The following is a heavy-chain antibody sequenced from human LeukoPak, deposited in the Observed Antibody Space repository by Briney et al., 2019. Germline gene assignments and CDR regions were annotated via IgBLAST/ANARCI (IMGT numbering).Heavy chain of an antibody. V-gene: IGHV4-39*01. Sequence: PSETLSLTCSVSGASIGSSNNYWAWIRQPPGKGLEWIGTIYYSGTIYYNPSLRSRVTISIDTSRNQFSLKLNSVTAADTAVYYCAWKPGYSHGFVYFDSWGQGSLVTVSS. CDR1: GASIGSSNNY. J-gene: IGHJ4*02. D-gene: IGHD5-18*01. CDR3: AWKPGYSHGFVYFDS. CDR2: IYYSGTI.